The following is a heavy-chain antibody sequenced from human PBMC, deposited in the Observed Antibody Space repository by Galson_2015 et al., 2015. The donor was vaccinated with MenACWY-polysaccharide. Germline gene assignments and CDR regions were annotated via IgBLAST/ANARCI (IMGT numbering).Heavy chain of an antibody. CDR1: GFTFSSYG. V-gene: IGHV3-23*01. D-gene: IGHD3-22*01. Sequence: SLRLSCAASGFTFSSYGMRWVRQAPGKGLEWVSAISGSGGSTYYADSVKGRFTISRDNSKNTLYLRMNSLRAEDTAVYYCAKVIGPYYFDYWGQGTLVTVSS. J-gene: IGHJ4*02. CDR3: AKVIGPYYFDY. CDR2: ISGSGGST.